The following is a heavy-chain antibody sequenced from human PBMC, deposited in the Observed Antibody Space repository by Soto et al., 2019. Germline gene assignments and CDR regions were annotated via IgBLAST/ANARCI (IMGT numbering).Heavy chain of an antibody. Sequence: EVQLVESGGDLAKPGGSLRLSCAVSGFTFSYAWMNWVRQAPGKGLEWVGRIKSKADGGTTDYAAPVKGRFTTSRDDSRNMVFLQMNSLGTEDTAVYYCATGRGDVLYWGQRTRVTVSS. J-gene: IGHJ4*02. D-gene: IGHD3-10*01. CDR3: ATGRGDVLY. CDR2: IKSKADGGTT. V-gene: IGHV3-15*07. CDR1: GFTFSYAW.